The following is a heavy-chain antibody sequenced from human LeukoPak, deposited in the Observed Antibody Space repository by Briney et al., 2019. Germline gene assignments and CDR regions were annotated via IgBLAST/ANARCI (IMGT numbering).Heavy chain of an antibody. CDR1: GGSFSGYY. D-gene: IGHD2-2*01. Sequence: SETLCLTSAVSGGSFSGYYWSWIRQPPRKGLEWIGEINHSGSAKYNTSLQSRATISVDTSKNQFSLKLSSVTAADTAVYYCARHICSSTSCYAGSGYDSPFDYWGQGTLVTVSS. J-gene: IGHJ4*02. CDR2: INHSGSA. CDR3: ARHICSSTSCYAGSGYDSPFDY. V-gene: IGHV4-34*01.